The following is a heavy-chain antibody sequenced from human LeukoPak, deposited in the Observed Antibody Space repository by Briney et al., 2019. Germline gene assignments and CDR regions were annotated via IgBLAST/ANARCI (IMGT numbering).Heavy chain of an antibody. CDR1: GGSFSGYY. J-gene: IGHJ6*03. CDR2: INHSGST. Sequence: PSETLSLTCAVYGGSFSGYYWSWIRQPPGKGLEWIGEINHSGSTNYNPSLKSRVTISVDTSKNQFSLKLSSVTAADTAVYYCASLYCSSRSPGSYYYYYYMDVWGKGTTVTISS. V-gene: IGHV4-34*01. CDR3: ASLYCSSRSPGSYYYYYYMDV. D-gene: IGHD2-2*01.